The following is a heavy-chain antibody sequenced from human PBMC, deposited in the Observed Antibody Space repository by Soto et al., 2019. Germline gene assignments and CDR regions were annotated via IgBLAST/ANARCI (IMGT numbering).Heavy chain of an antibody. V-gene: IGHV3-72*01. Sequence: HLVASGGGLVQPGGSLRLSCAASGFTFNDHYMDWVRQAPGKGLEWVARSKNRGQGFTIEYAASLKGRFTISRVDSANSLYLQMNSLETDDTAVYYCTVWIEGACYWGRGILVNVSS. CDR3: TVWIEGACY. CDR2: SKNRGQGFTI. D-gene: IGHD3-16*01. CDR1: GFTFNDHY. J-gene: IGHJ4*02.